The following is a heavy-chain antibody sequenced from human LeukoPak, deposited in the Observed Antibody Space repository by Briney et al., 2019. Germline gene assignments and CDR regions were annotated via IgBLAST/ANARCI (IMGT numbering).Heavy chain of an antibody. CDR2: IYHSGST. Sequence: PSQTLSLTCSVSGGSISSSNYYWSWIRQPAGKGLEWIGSIYHSGSTYYNPSLKSRVTISVDTSKNQFSLKLSSVTAADMAVYYCARSGSGSYYDFDYWGQGTLVTVSS. CDR1: GGSISSSNYY. CDR3: ARSGSGSYYDFDY. J-gene: IGHJ4*02. D-gene: IGHD1-26*01. V-gene: IGHV4-39*07.